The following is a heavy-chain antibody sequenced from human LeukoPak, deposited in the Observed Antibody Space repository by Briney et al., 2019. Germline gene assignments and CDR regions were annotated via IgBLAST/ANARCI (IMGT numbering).Heavy chain of an antibody. Sequence: SETLSLTCAVSGASISRPYWWSWVRQPPGKGLEWIGSIYHSGSTYYNPSLKSRVTISVDTSKNQFSLKLSSVTAADTAVYYCARADYSSTWSHDYYYMDVWGKGTTVTVSS. CDR1: GASISRPYW. J-gene: IGHJ6*03. D-gene: IGHD6-13*01. CDR2: IYHSGST. CDR3: ARADYSSTWSHDYYYMDV. V-gene: IGHV4-38-2*01.